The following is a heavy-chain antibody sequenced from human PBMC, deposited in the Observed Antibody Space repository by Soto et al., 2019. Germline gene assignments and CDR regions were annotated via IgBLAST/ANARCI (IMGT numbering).Heavy chain of an antibody. CDR2: ISSSSSYI. CDR3: ARDPGYSSSWYSVGTPSGTSFYGMDV. J-gene: IGHJ6*02. Sequence: EVQLVESGGGLVKPGGSLRLSCAASGFTFSSYSMNWVRQAPGKGLEWVSSISSSSSYIYYADSVKGRFTISRDNAKNSLYLQMNSLRAEDTAVYYCARDPGYSSSWYSVGTPSGTSFYGMDVWGQGTTVTVSS. D-gene: IGHD6-13*01. CDR1: GFTFSSYS. V-gene: IGHV3-21*01.